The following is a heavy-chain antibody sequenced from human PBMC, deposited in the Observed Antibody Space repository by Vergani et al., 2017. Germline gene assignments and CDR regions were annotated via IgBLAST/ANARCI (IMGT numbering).Heavy chain of an antibody. CDR1: GFTFSTYA. CDR3: VKDAGIHANVFDS. J-gene: IGHJ4*02. CDR2: LTGGGGST. V-gene: IGHV3-23*01. Sequence: EVQLLESGGSLKQPGGSVRLSCAASGFTFSTYAMHWVRQAPGKGLEWVSALTGGGGSTYHADSFKGRFIISRDNSRDTLYLQMNSLRPEDTATYYCVKDAGIHANVFDSWRQGTLVTVSS. D-gene: IGHD1-26*01.